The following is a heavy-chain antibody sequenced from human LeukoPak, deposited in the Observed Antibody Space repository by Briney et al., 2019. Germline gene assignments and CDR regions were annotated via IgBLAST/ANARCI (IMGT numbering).Heavy chain of an antibody. D-gene: IGHD3-10*01. CDR1: GYTFTSYD. CDR2: ISAYNGNT. V-gene: IGHV1-18*01. CDR3: ARPDTPALYGSGSYGY. J-gene: IGHJ4*02. Sequence: ASVKVSCKASGYTFTSYDINWVRQATGQGLEWMGWISAYNGNTNYAQKLQGRVTMTTDTSTSTAYMELRSLRSDDTAVYYCARPDTPALYGSGSYGYWGQGTLVTVSS.